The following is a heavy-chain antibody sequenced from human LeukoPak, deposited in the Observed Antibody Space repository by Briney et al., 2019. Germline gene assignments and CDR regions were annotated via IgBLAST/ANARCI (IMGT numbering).Heavy chain of an antibody. CDR3: AKSPTRLLYYFDY. CDR2: ISGSGGST. J-gene: IGHJ4*02. D-gene: IGHD2-15*01. V-gene: IGHV3-23*01. Sequence: PGGALRLSCAASGFTFSSYAMSWVRQAPGKGLAWVSAISGSGGSTYYADSVKGRFTISRENSKNTLSLQMNSLRAEDTAVYYCAKSPTRLLYYFDYWGQGTLVTVSS. CDR1: GFTFSSYA.